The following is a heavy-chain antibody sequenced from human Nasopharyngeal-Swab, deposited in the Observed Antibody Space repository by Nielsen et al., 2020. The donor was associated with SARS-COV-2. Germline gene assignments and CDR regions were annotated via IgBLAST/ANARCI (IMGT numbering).Heavy chain of an antibody. CDR1: GYSFTSYW. D-gene: IGHD1-26*01. V-gene: IGHV5-51*01. Sequence: GGSLRLSCKGSGYSFTSYWIGWVRQMPGKGLEWMGIIYPGGSDTRYSPSFQGQVTISADKSISTAYLHWSSLKASDTAMYYCARRGAGELGENNFDYWGQGTLVTVSS. CDR2: IYPGGSDT. CDR3: ARRGAGELGENNFDY. J-gene: IGHJ4*02.